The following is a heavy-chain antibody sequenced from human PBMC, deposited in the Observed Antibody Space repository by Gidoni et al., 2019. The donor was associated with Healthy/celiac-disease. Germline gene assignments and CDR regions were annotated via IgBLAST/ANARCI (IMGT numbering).Heavy chain of an antibody. V-gene: IGHV3-33*01. CDR3: ARDHTYYYDSSGYYLRGLGAFDI. CDR2: IWYDGSNK. J-gene: IGHJ3*02. Sequence: QVQLVESGGGVVQPGRSLSLSCAASGFTFSSYGIHWVRQAPGKGLEWVAVIWYDGSNKYYADSVKGRFTISRDNSKNTLYLQMNSLRAEDTAVYYCARDHTYYYDSSGYYLRGLGAFDIWGQGTMVTVSS. CDR1: GFTFSSYG. D-gene: IGHD3-22*01.